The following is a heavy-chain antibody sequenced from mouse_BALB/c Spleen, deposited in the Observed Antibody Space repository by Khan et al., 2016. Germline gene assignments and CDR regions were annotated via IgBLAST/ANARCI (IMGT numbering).Heavy chain of an antibody. CDR1: GFSFSTYG. CDR3: ARDGGAMDY. V-gene: IGHV5-6-3*01. Sequence: EVELVESGGGLVQPGGSLKLSCVASGFSFSTYGMCWVRQTPDKRLELVATINSNGGSTSYPDSVKGRFTISRDNAKNTLYLQMSSLKSEDTAMYYCARDGGAMDYWGQGTSVTVSS. J-gene: IGHJ4*01. CDR2: INSNGGST.